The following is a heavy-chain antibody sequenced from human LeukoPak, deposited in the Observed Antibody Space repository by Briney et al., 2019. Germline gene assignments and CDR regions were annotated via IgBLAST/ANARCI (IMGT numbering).Heavy chain of an antibody. Sequence: PGGSLTLSCTGSGFTFNDYYMSWVRQAPGKGLGWLSFISAGGYPIYYADSVRGRFTISRDTAKNSLYLQMNSLRVEDTAVYYCVMTAGPPTDHWGQGALVTVSS. V-gene: IGHV3-11*04. CDR1: GFTFNDYY. CDR2: ISAGGYPI. CDR3: VMTAGPPTDH. J-gene: IGHJ4*01.